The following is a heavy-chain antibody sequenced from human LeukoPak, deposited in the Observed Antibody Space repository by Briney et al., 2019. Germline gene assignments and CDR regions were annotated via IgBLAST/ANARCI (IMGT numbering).Heavy chain of an antibody. V-gene: IGHV4-59*01. J-gene: IGHJ4*02. D-gene: IGHD4-17*01. Sequence: SETLSLTCTVSGGSISSYYWSWIRQPPGKGLEWIGYIYYSGSTNYNPSLKSRVTISVDTSKNQFTLKLSSVTAADTAVYYCARDHGDYSFDYWGQGTLVTVSP. CDR1: GGSISSYY. CDR2: IYYSGST. CDR3: ARDHGDYSFDY.